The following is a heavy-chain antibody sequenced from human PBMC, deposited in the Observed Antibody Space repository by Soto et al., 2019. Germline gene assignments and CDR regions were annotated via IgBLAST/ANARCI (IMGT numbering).Heavy chain of an antibody. V-gene: IGHV1-69*06. Sequence: SVKVSCKASGGTFSSYSISWVRQAPGQGLEWMGGIIPIFGTANYAQKFQGRVTITADKSTSTAYMELSSLRSEDTAVYYCARKTRYSSSSPLLGVYYYYGMDVWGQGTTVTVYS. D-gene: IGHD6-6*01. CDR2: IIPIFGTA. CDR3: ARKTRYSSSSPLLGVYYYYGMDV. CDR1: GGTFSSYS. J-gene: IGHJ6*02.